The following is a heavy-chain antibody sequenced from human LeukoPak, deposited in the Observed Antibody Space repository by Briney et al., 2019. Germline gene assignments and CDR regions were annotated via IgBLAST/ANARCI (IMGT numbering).Heavy chain of an antibody. CDR1: GFTFSSYS. CDR3: ARGGTAVARGEY. V-gene: IGHV3-48*01. CDR2: IGNSGSTT. D-gene: IGHD6-19*01. Sequence: GGSLRLSCAASGFTFSSYSMNWVRQAPGKGLEWVSYIGNSGSTTYYADSVKGRFTISRDNAKNSLYLQMNSLRVEDTAVYYRARGGTAVARGEYWGQGTLVTVSS. J-gene: IGHJ4*02.